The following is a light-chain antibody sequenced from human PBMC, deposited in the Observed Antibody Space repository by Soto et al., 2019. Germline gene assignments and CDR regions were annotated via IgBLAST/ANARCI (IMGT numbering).Light chain of an antibody. V-gene: IGLV2-8*01. CDR2: EVS. J-gene: IGLJ1*01. CDR3: TSYAGTYSFFYV. Sequence: QSVLTQPPSASGSPGQSVTIPCTGTSSDVGAYNYVSWYQQLPGKAPKLIIYEVSKRPSGVPDRFSGSKSGNTASLTVSGLQAEDEADYYCTSYAGTYSFFYVFGTGTKVTVL. CDR1: SSDVGAYNY.